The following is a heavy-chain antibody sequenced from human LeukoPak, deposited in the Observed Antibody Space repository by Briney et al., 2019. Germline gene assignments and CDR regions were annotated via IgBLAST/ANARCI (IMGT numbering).Heavy chain of an antibody. Sequence: ASVKDSCKASGYTFTDYYIHWMRQAPEQGLEWMGWINPKRGVQTNRQKFQGRVTMTRDTSITTAYMELTRLRSDDTTIYYCARERNYGDYGNAFDVWGQGTKVTVSS. V-gene: IGHV1-2*02. D-gene: IGHD4-17*01. J-gene: IGHJ3*01. CDR3: ARERNYGDYGNAFDV. CDR1: GYTFTDYY. CDR2: INPKRGVQ.